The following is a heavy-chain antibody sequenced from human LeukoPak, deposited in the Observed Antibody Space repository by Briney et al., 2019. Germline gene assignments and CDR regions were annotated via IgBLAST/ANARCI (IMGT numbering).Heavy chain of an antibody. V-gene: IGHV3-48*02. CDR1: VFTVSSYT. Sequence: GGSLRLSCTASVFTVSSYTMYWVRQAPGKGLEWVSYISSSSSAIYYADSVKDRFTISRDNAKNSLYLQMNSLRDEDSAGYYCARYAPPDYWGQGTLVTVSS. CDR3: ARYAPPDY. D-gene: IGHD2-2*01. CDR2: ISSSSSAI. J-gene: IGHJ4*02.